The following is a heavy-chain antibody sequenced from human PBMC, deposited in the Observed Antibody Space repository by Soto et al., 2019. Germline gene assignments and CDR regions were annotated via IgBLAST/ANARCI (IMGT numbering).Heavy chain of an antibody. CDR2: FDPEDGET. CDR3: ATDTYYYYGSGSRYYYYYMDV. J-gene: IGHJ6*03. Sequence: ASVKVSCKVSGYTLTELSMHWVRQAPGKGLEWMGGFDPEDGETIYAQKFQGRVTMTEDTSTDTAYMELSSLRSEDTAVYYCATDTYYYYGSGSRYYYYYMDVWGKGTTVTVSS. CDR1: GYTLTELS. D-gene: IGHD3-10*01. V-gene: IGHV1-24*01.